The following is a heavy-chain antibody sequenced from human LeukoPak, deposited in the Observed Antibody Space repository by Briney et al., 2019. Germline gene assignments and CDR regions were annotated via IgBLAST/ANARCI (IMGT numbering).Heavy chain of an antibody. CDR3: AKGGGDTAMAMDY. CDR1: HFTFDDYA. CDR2: ISRDGGRT. V-gene: IGHV3-43D*03. D-gene: IGHD5-18*01. J-gene: IGHJ4*02. Sequence: GGSLRLSCAASHFTFDDYAMHWVRQAPGKCLEWVSLISRDGGRTYYADSVKGRFTISRDNSKNSLFLQMTRLSAEDTAFYYCAKGGGDTAMAMDYWGQGTLVTVSS.